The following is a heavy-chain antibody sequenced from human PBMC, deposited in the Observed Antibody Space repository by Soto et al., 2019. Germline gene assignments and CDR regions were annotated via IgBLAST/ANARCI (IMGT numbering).Heavy chain of an antibody. J-gene: IGHJ3*02. V-gene: IGHV3-53*01. CDR2: IYSGGST. D-gene: IGHD4-17*01. Sequence: EVQLVESGGGLIQPGGSLRLSCAASGFTVSSNYMSWVRQAPGKGLEWVSVIYSGGSTYYADSVKGRFTIYRDNSNNTLYLQMNSLRAEDTAVYYCARSGYDYGDTHPPAFDIWGQGTMVTVSS. CDR3: ARSGYDYGDTHPPAFDI. CDR1: GFTVSSNY.